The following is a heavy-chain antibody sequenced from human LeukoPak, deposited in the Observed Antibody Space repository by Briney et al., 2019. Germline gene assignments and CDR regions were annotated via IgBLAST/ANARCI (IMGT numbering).Heavy chain of an antibody. V-gene: IGHV1-8*01. D-gene: IGHD5-18*01. CDR3: ARGSVQLCPRY. J-gene: IGHJ4*02. CDR1: GYTFTSYD. CDR2: MNPNSGNT. Sequence: ASVKVSCKASGYTFTSYDINWVRQATGQGLEWMGWMNPNSGNTGYAQKFQGRVTMTRDTSTSTVYMELSSLRSEDTAVYYCARGSVQLCPRYWGQGTLVTVSS.